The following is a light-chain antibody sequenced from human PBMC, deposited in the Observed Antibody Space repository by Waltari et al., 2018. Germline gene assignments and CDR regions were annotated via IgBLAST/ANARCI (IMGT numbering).Light chain of an antibody. CDR1: QSISSH. CDR2: ATS. V-gene: IGKV1-39*01. CDR3: QQSYA. J-gene: IGKJ2*01. Sequence: DIQMTQSPSSLSASVGDRVSITCRASQSISSHLNWYQQKPGKAPKLLIYATSSLQSGVPSRFSGSRAGTDFTLTISSLQPEDFATYFCQQSYAFGQGTKLEIK.